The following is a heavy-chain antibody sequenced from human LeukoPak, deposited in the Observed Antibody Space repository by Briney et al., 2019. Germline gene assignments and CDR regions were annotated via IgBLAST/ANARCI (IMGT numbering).Heavy chain of an antibody. CDR2: ISYDGSRK. Sequence: PGGSLRLSCVASRFAFSRYAMHWVRQAPGKGLEWVTAISYDGSRKYYTDSVKGRFSISRDDSKSTLYLEMNSLTIEDTAMYYCARAPTGMDVWGQGTTVIVS. CDR1: RFAFSRYA. CDR3: ARAPTGMDV. V-gene: IGHV3-30*04. J-gene: IGHJ6*02.